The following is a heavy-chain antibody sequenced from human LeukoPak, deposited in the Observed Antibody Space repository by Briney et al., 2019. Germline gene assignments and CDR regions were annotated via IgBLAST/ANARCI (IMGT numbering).Heavy chain of an antibody. Sequence: SETLSLTCTVTGGSLSRGDYYWSWLRLPPGKGLEWIASIYPGGMTFYSPSLKSRLTISADTSRNHFSLRLSSVTAADTALYFCARHFDHPTAYFDSWGQGSLVTVSS. D-gene: IGHD1-14*01. CDR2: IYPGGMT. CDR1: GGSLSRGDYY. CDR3: ARHFDHPTAYFDS. J-gene: IGHJ4*02. V-gene: IGHV4-39*01.